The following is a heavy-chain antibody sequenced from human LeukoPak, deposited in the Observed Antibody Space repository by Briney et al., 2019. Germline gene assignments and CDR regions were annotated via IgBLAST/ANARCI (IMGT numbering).Heavy chain of an antibody. J-gene: IGHJ3*02. D-gene: IGHD4-17*01. Sequence: GGSLRLSCAASGFTFSGYWMYWVRQAPGKGLVWVSGVKSDATNTYYADSVKGRFTISRDNAKNTLYLQMSSLRAEDTAVYYCARDTGRAFDIWGRGTMVTVSS. CDR2: VKSDATNT. CDR1: GFTFSGYW. CDR3: ARDTGRAFDI. V-gene: IGHV3-74*01.